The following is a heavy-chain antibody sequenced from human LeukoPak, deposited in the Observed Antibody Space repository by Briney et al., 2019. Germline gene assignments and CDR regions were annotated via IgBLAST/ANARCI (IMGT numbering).Heavy chain of an antibody. V-gene: IGHV3-7*01. CDR2: IKQDGSDK. Sequence: PGGSLRLSCAASGFTLSSYWMSWVRQAPGKGLERVANIKQDGSDKYYVDSVKGRFTISRDNAKNSLYLQMNSLRVEDTAVYYCARATLKLDYWGQGTLVTVSS. CDR1: GFTLSSYW. J-gene: IGHJ4*02. CDR3: ARATLKLDY.